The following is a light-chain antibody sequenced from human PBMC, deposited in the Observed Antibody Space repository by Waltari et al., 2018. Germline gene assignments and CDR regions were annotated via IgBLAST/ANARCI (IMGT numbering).Light chain of an antibody. J-gene: IGKJ4*01. CDR3: QHLNSYPLN. CDR1: QDIHSY. CDR2: VAS. Sequence: DIYLTQSPSFLSASVGDRVTITCRASQDIHSYLAWYQLRPGQAPRLIIYVASKLQSGVPSRFSGSGTETDFTLTISGLQPEDFATYYCQHLNSYPLNFGGGTKVEIK. V-gene: IGKV1-9*01.